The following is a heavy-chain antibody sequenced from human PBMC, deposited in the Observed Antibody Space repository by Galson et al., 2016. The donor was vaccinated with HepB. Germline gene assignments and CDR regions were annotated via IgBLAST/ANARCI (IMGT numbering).Heavy chain of an antibody. J-gene: IGHJ6*02. CDR1: GFTFSDSA. CDR2: IVVGSGDT. D-gene: IGHD1-14*01. Sequence: SVKVSCKASGFTFSDSAVQWVRQARGQRLERIGWIVVGSGDTDYAQKLEERVTITRDLSRSTAFMEVTSLRFEDTAVYYCAARNVKGDVWGQGTTVTVSS. CDR3: AARNVKGDV. V-gene: IGHV1-58*01.